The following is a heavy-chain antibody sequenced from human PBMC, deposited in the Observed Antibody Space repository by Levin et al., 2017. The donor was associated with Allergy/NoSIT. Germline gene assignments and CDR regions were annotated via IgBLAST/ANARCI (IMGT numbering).Heavy chain of an antibody. CDR1: GYTFSGYW. J-gene: IGHJ5*02. CDR2: IYPDNSDT. CDR3: AREGASVKALDLVWFDP. Sequence: GESLKISCKTSGYTFSGYWIGWVRQMPGKGLEWMGIIYPDNSDTRYSPSFQGQVTISADKSINTAYLQWSSLKASDTAMYYCAREGASVKALDLVWFDPWGQGTLVTVSS. V-gene: IGHV5-51*01. D-gene: IGHD1-26*01.